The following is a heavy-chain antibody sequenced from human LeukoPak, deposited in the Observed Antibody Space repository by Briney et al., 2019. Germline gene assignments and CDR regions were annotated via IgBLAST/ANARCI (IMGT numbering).Heavy chain of an antibody. Sequence: GASVKVSCKASGYTFTDYYMHWMRQAPGQGPEWMGWMNPTSGGANYAQKFQGRVTTTRDTSITTAYMELSSLRSDDTAVYYCAPRRVAADKGFDYWGQGTLVTVSS. J-gene: IGHJ4*02. CDR3: APRRVAADKGFDY. CDR1: GYTFTDYY. D-gene: IGHD6-19*01. CDR2: MNPTSGGA. V-gene: IGHV1-2*02.